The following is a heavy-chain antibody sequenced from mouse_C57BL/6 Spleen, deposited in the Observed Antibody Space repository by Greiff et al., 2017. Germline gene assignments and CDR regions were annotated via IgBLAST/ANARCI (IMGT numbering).Heavy chain of an antibody. CDR3: AREGGNDDSYFDY. J-gene: IGHJ2*01. V-gene: IGHV5-4*01. D-gene: IGHD2-12*01. CDR2: ISDGGSYT. CDR1: GFTFSSYA. Sequence: EVKLLESGGGLVKPGGSLKLSCAASGFTFSSYAMSWVRQTPEKSLEWVATISDGGSYTYYPDNVKGRFTIARDNAKNNLYLQMGHLKSEDTAMYDCAREGGNDDSYFDYWGQGTTLTVSS.